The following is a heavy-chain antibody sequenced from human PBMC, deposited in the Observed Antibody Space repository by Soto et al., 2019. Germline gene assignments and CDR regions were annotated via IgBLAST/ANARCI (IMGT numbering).Heavy chain of an antibody. CDR2: ISYDGSNK. D-gene: IGHD2-15*01. V-gene: IGHV3-30*03. Sequence: PGGSLRLSCAASGFTFSSYGMHWVRQAPGKGLEWVAVISYDGSNKYYADSVKGRFTISRDNSKNTLYLQMNSLRAVDTAVYYCAVVAATSYFDYWGQGTLVTVSS. J-gene: IGHJ4*02. CDR1: GFTFSSYG. CDR3: AVVAATSYFDY.